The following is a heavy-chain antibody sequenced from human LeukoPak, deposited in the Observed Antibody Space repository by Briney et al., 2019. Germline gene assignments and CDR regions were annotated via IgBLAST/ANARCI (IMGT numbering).Heavy chain of an antibody. CDR3: ASPGVIVLMVYALRY. CDR1: GGTFSGYA. J-gene: IGHJ4*02. CDR2: IIPIFVTA. D-gene: IGHD2-8*01. V-gene: IGHV1-69*05. Sequence: ASVKVSCKASGGTFSGYAISWVRQAPGQGLEWMGGIIPIFVTANYAQKLQGRVTITTDESTSTASVELSSLRSEDTAVYYCASPGVIVLMVYALRYWGQGTLVTVSS.